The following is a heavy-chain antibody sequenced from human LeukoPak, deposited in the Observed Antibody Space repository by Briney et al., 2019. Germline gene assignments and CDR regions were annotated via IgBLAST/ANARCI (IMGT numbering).Heavy chain of an antibody. CDR1: GYTFTSYY. Sequence: ASVKVSCKASGYTFTSYYMHWVRQAPGQGLEWMGWISVYNGNTNYAQKLQGRVTMTTDTSTSTAYMELRSLRSDDTAVYYCARGGIAAGFPYSFDYWGQGTLVTVSS. J-gene: IGHJ4*02. CDR3: ARGGIAAGFPYSFDY. V-gene: IGHV1-18*04. D-gene: IGHD6-13*01. CDR2: ISVYNGNT.